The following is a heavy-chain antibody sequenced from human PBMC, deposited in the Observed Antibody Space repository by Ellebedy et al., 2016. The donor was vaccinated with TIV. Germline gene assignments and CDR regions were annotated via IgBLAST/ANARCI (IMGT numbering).Heavy chain of an antibody. D-gene: IGHD6-13*01. CDR3: VSEREAAGTVYFHH. Sequence: ASVKVSXKASSYTFTNYGISWVRQPPGQGLEWMGWISAYNGNTRYSQKVQDRVTMTRDTSTSTAYVELRSLTSDDTAMYYCVSEREAAGTVYFHHWGRGTLVTVSA. J-gene: IGHJ1*01. V-gene: IGHV1-18*01. CDR1: SYTFTNYG. CDR2: ISAYNGNT.